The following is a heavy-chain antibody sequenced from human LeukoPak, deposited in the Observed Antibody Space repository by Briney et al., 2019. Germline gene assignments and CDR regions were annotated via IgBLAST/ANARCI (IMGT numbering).Heavy chain of an antibody. CDR1: GFTFSSYA. J-gene: IGHJ4*02. D-gene: IGHD2-15*01. CDR3: ARRAGSYSHSYDY. CDR2: IGGSGGST. V-gene: IGHV3-23*01. Sequence: GGSLRLSCAASGFTFSSYAMSWVRQAPGKGLEWVSAIGGSGGSTYYADSVRGRFIISRDNSKNTLYLQMNSLRAEDTAVYYCARRAGSYSHSYDYWGQGTLVTVSS.